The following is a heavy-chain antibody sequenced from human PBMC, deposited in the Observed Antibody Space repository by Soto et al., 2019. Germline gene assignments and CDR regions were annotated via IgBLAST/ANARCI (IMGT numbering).Heavy chain of an antibody. D-gene: IGHD2-2*01. CDR3: ATALGYCSSTGCPDDSYYDLDV. J-gene: IGHJ6*03. CDR2: IYHRGST. Sequence: QVQLHESGPGLVKPSQTLSLTCTVSGGSISSGDFYWSWIRQSPGKGLEWIGYIYHRGSTYYSPSLQSRVWKAVDPSNYQVSLKLSSVSTAYSAVYYGATALGYCSSTGCPDDSYYDLDVWGRGTAVTV. V-gene: IGHV4-30-4*01. CDR1: GGSISSGDFY.